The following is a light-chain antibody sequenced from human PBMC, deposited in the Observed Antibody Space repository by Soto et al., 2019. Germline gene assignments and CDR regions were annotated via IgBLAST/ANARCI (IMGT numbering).Light chain of an antibody. CDR3: QQRANWPLT. CDR2: DVS. J-gene: IGKJ4*01. CDR1: QSVSSY. V-gene: IGKV3-11*01. Sequence: EIVLTHSPGTLSLSPWEIATLSCRASQSVSSYLAWYQQKPGQAPRLLIYDVSNRATGIPARFSGSGSGTDFTLTISSLEPEDIALYYCQQRANWPLTFGGGTKVDIK.